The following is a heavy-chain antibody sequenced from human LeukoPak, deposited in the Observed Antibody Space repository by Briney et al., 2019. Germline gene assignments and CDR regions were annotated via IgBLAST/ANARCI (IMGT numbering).Heavy chain of an antibody. V-gene: IGHV1-2*02. Sequence: ASVKVSCKASGYTFTGYYMHWVRQAPGQGLEWMGWINPNSGGTNYAQKFQGRVTMTRDTSISTAYMELSRLRSDDTAVYCCARDLEGVRYFDSGGWGQGTLVTVSS. CDR2: INPNSGGT. D-gene: IGHD3-9*01. J-gene: IGHJ4*02. CDR3: ARDLEGVRYFDSGG. CDR1: GYTFTGYY.